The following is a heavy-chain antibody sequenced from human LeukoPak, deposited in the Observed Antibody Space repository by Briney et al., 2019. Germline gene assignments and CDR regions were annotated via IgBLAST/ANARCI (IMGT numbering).Heavy chain of an antibody. CDR2: ITGSSSYI. Sequence: GGSLRLSCAASGFTFSSYSMNWVRQAPGKGLEWVSSITGSSSYIYYADSVKGRFTISRDNAKNSLYLQMNSLRAEDTAVYYCARDRIVRNYDFWSGYPDYWGQGTLVTVSS. CDR1: GFTFSSYS. D-gene: IGHD3-3*01. CDR3: ARDRIVRNYDFWSGYPDY. V-gene: IGHV3-21*01. J-gene: IGHJ4*02.